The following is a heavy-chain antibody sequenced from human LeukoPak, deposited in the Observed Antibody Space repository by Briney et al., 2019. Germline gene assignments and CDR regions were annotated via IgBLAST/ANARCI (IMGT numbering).Heavy chain of an antibody. CDR2: IIPILGIA. CDR1: GGTFSSYA. Sequence: GASVKVSCKASGGTFSSYAISRVRQAPGQGLEWMGRIIPILGIANYAQKFQGRVTITADKSTSTAYMELSSLRSEDTAVYYCARALVGAKYYYYGMDVWGQGTTVTVSS. CDR3: ARALVGAKYYYYGMDV. V-gene: IGHV1-69*04. D-gene: IGHD1-26*01. J-gene: IGHJ6*02.